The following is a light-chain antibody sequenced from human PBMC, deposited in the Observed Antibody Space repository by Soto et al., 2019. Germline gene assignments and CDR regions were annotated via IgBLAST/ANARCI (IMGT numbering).Light chain of an antibody. J-gene: IGLJ1*01. CDR1: SSDGGGYNY. V-gene: IGLV2-14*01. CDR3: SSHTSTSTPPFSV. Sequence: QSALTQPASVSGSPGQSITISCTGTSSDGGGYNYVSWYQQHPGKAPKLMIYDVSNRPSGASNRFSGSKSGNTASLTISGLQAEDEADYYCSSHTSTSTPPFSVFVTGTKVTVL. CDR2: DVS.